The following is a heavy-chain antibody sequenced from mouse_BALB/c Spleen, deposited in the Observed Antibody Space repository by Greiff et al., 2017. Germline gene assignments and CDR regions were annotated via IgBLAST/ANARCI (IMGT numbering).Heavy chain of an antibody. V-gene: IGHV14-3*02. CDR1: GFNIKDTY. J-gene: IGHJ3*01. CDR2: IDPANGNT. CDR3: AREAGTTRMGFAY. Sequence: VQLQQSGAELVKPGASVKLSCTASGFNIKDTYMHWVKQRPEQGLEWIGRIDPANGNTKYDPKFQGKATITADTSSNTAYLQLSSLTSEDTAVYYCAREAGTTRMGFAYWGQGTLVTVSA. D-gene: IGHD4-1*01.